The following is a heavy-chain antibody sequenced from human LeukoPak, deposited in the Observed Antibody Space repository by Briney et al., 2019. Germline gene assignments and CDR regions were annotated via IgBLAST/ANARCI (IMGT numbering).Heavy chain of an antibody. Sequence: GGSLRLSCAASGFTFSSYAMHWVRQAPGKGLEWVAVISYDGSNKYYADSVNGRFTISRDNSKNTLYLQMNSLRAEDTAVYYCARDYYDSSGYYSDAFDIWGQGTMVTVSS. J-gene: IGHJ3*02. D-gene: IGHD3-22*01. V-gene: IGHV3-30-3*01. CDR2: ISYDGSNK. CDR1: GFTFSSYA. CDR3: ARDYYDSSGYYSDAFDI.